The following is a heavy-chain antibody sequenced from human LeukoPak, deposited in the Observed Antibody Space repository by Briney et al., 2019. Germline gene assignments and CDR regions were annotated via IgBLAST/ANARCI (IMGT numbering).Heavy chain of an antibody. CDR2: INPNSGGT. D-gene: IGHD5-24*01. CDR1: SYTFTGYY. J-gene: IGHJ4*02. CDR3: ARDDGRWLQAY. Sequence: ASVKVSCKASSYTFTGYYMHWVRQAPGQGLEWMGRINPNSGGTNYAQKFQGRVTMTRDTSISTACMELSRLRSDDTAVYYCARDDGRWLQAYWGQGTLVTVSS. V-gene: IGHV1-2*06.